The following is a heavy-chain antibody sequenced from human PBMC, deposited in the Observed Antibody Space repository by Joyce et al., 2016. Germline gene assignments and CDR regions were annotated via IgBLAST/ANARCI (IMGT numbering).Heavy chain of an antibody. J-gene: IGHJ4*02. CDR1: GFFFSSYT. CDR2: IGGSSNFM. V-gene: IGHV3-21*02. CDR3: AKTEDYCSSTSCTRFDY. Sequence: QLVESGGGLVKPGGSLRLSCSASGFFFSSYTMNWVRQARGKGIDWVSSIGGSSNFMFYADSVKGRFTSSRDNAKNSLYLQMNSLRAEDTAVYYCAKTEDYCSSTSCTRFDYWGQGLLVIVSS. D-gene: IGHD2-2*01.